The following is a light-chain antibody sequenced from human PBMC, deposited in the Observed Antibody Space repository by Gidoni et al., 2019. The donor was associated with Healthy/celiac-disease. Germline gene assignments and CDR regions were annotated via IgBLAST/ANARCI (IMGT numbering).Light chain of an antibody. CDR1: QSVSSY. CDR3: QQRSNWLIT. Sequence: EIVLPQSPATLSLSPGERATLSCRASQSVSSYLDWYQQKPGQAPRLLIYDASNRATGIPARFSGSGSGTDFTLTISSLEPEDFAVYYCQQRSNWLITFGQGTRLEIK. V-gene: IGKV3-11*01. J-gene: IGKJ5*01. CDR2: DAS.